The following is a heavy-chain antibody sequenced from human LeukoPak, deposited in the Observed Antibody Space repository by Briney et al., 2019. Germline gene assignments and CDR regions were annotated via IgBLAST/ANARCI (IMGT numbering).Heavy chain of an antibody. J-gene: IGHJ4*02. V-gene: IGHV1-46*01. CDR3: ARHSLIGTTPFDY. CDR1: GYTFISYY. D-gene: IGHD1-20*01. Sequence: GASVKVSCKASGYTFISYYIHWVRQAPGQGLEWMGLINPSSGNTPYAQQFQGRVTMTRDTSTSTVYMELSSLRSEDTAVYYYARHSLIGTTPFDYWGQGTLVTVPS. CDR2: INPSSGNT.